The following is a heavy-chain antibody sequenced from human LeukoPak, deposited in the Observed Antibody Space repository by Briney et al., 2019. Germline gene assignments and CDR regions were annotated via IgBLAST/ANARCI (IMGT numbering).Heavy chain of an antibody. V-gene: IGHV3-30*02. Sequence: GGSLRLSCAASGFTFSNNGMHWVRQAPGKGLEWEAFIRYDGSNKYYADSVRGRFTIFRAKCKNTLYVQINSLRAEDTAVYYCAKDRRAYKYGTGFDYWGQGTLVTVSS. CDR3: AKDRRAYKYGTGFDY. D-gene: IGHD5-18*01. CDR1: GFTFSNNG. CDR2: IRYDGSNK. J-gene: IGHJ4*02.